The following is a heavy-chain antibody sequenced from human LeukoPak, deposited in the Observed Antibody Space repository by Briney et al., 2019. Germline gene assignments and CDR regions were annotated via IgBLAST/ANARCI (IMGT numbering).Heavy chain of an antibody. CDR3: ARDDVVVPAAIWFDY. V-gene: IGHV1-18*01. D-gene: IGHD2-2*01. CDR1: GYTFTSYG. J-gene: IGHJ4*02. CDR2: ISAYNGNT. Sequence: ASVKVSCKASGYTFTSYGISWVRQAPGQGREWMGWISAYNGNTNYAQKLQGRVTMTTDTSTSTAYMELRSLRSDDTAVYYCARDDVVVPAAIWFDYWGQGTLVTVSS.